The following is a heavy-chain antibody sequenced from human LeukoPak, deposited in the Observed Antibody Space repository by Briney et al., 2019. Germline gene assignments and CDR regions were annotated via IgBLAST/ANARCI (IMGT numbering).Heavy chain of an antibody. V-gene: IGHV4-39*07. CDR1: GGSISSSSYY. CDR2: IHYSGST. CDR3: ARLVGETVVNYYHYYMDV. Sequence: SETLSLTCTVSGGSISSSSYYWAWIRQPPGKGLEWIGSIHYSGSTYYNPSLQSRVTISIDTSKNQFSLKLSSVTAADTAVYYCARLVGETVVNYYHYYMDVWGKGTTVTISS. D-gene: IGHD4-23*01. J-gene: IGHJ6*03.